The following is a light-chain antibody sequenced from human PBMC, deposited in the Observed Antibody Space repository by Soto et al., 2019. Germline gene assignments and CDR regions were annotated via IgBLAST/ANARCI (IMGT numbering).Light chain of an antibody. CDR3: SSYAGSNNV. V-gene: IGLV2-8*01. Sequence: QSALTQPPSASGSPGQSVTISCIGTSSDVGGYNYVSWYQQHPGKAPKLMIYEVSKRPSGVPDRFSGSKSGNTASLTVSGLQAEDEADYYCSSYAGSNNVFGTGTKSPS. CDR2: EVS. CDR1: SSDVGGYNY. J-gene: IGLJ1*01.